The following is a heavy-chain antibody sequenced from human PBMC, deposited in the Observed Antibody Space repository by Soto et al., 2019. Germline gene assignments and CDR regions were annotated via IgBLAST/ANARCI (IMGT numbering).Heavy chain of an antibody. D-gene: IGHD3-22*01. Sequence: ASVKVSCKASGGTFSSYAISWVRQAPGQGLEWMGGIIPIFGTANYAQKFQGRVTITADESTSTAYMELSSLRSEDTAVYYCAKGSDYDSSGYYFFQHWGQGTLVTVSS. V-gene: IGHV1-69*13. CDR1: GGTFSSYA. J-gene: IGHJ1*01. CDR2: IIPIFGTA. CDR3: AKGSDYDSSGYYFFQH.